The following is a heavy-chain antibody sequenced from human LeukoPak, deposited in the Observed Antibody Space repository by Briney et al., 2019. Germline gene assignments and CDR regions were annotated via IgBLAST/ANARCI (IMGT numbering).Heavy chain of an antibody. Sequence: SETLSLTCAVYGGSFSGYYWSWIRQPPGKGLEWIGSIYSSGNTYYNASLKSRITISVDTSKNQFSLKLSYVTAADTAVYYCVADPINFDFWGQGTLVTVSS. J-gene: IGHJ4*02. CDR1: GGSFSGYY. CDR3: VADPINFDF. CDR2: IYSSGNT. V-gene: IGHV4-34*01.